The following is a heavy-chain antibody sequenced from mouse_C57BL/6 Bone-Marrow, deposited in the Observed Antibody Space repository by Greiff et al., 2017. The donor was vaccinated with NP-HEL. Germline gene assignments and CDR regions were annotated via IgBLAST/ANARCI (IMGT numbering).Heavy chain of an antibody. CDR2: IDPSDSYT. D-gene: IGHD1-1*01. J-gene: IGHJ2*01. V-gene: IGHV1-69*01. CDR1: GYTFTSYW. Sequence: QVQLQQPGAELVMPGASVKLSCKASGYTFTSYWMHWVKQRSGQGLEWLGEIDPSDSYTNYNQKFKGKSTVTVDKSSSTAYMQLSSLTSEDSAVYDGARHGSSDGYYLDYWGQGTTLTGSS. CDR3: ARHGSSDGYYLDY.